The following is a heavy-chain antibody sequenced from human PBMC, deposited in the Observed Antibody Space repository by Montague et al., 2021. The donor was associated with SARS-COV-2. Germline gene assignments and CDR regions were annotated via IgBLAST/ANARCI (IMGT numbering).Heavy chain of an antibody. CDR1: GGTFSAHS. CDR2: INHRGST. Sequence: SETLSLTCAVYGGTFSAHSWSWVRQSPGKGLEWIGEINHRGSTTYMSSLKSRVSMPVDKSWNQFSLRLTSVTAADTAIYYCARKGSGRSDLAYWGQGTLVTGTS. D-gene: IGHD1-26*01. V-gene: IGHV4-34*10. CDR3: ARKGSGRSDLAY. J-gene: IGHJ4*02.